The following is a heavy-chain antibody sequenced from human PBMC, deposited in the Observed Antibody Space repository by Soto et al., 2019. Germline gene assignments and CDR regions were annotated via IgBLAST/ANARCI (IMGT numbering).Heavy chain of an antibody. J-gene: IGHJ5*02. CDR3: ARDGDFWSGYYGYNWFDP. V-gene: IGHV1-3*01. CDR1: GYTFTSYA. CDR2: INAGNGNT. Sequence: ASVKVSCTASGYTFTSYAMHWVRQAPGQRLEWMGWINAGNGNTKYSQKFQGRVTITRDTSASTAYMELSSLRSEDTAVYYCARDGDFWSGYYGYNWFDPWGQGTLVTVSS. D-gene: IGHD3-3*01.